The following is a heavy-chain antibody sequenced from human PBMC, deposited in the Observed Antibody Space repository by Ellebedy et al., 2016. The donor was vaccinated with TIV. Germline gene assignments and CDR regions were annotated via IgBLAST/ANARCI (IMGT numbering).Heavy chain of an antibody. V-gene: IGHV4-34*01. Sequence: MPSETLSLTCAVYGGSFSGYSWTWIRQPPGKGLEWIGEITHSGRTTYHPSLKRRVIMSVDTSKNQFSLKLTSVTAVDTAVYYCAREPVIRFLQWDQTQGGDYYYGMDVWGQGTTVTVSS. CDR1: GGSFSGYS. CDR2: ITHSGRT. J-gene: IGHJ6*02. D-gene: IGHD3-3*01. CDR3: AREPVIRFLQWDQTQGGDYYYGMDV.